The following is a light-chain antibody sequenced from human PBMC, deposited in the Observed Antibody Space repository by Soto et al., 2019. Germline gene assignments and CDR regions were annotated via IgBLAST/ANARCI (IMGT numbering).Light chain of an antibody. CDR3: QQLNSFPIT. J-gene: IGKJ5*01. V-gene: IGKV1-5*01. Sequence: DIQMTQSPSTLSASVGDRVSITCRASQRVNTCLAWYQQKPGKAPTLLIYDASSLQSGVPSRFSGSGSGTDFTLTISSLQPEDFATFYCQQLNSFPITFGQGTRLEIK. CDR2: DAS. CDR1: QRVNTC.